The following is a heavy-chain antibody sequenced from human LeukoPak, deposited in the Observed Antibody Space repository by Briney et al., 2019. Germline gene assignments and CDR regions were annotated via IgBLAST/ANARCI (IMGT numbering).Heavy chain of an antibody. CDR3: ARERLELDY. J-gene: IGHJ4*02. V-gene: IGHV3-48*03. D-gene: IGHD1-1*01. CDR1: GFTFSSYE. Sequence: GGSLRLSCAASGFTFSSYEMNWVRQAPGKGLEWVSYISSSGSTIYYADSVKGRFTISRDNAKDSLYLQMNSLRAEDTAVHYCARERLELDYWGQGTLVTVSS. CDR2: ISSSGSTI.